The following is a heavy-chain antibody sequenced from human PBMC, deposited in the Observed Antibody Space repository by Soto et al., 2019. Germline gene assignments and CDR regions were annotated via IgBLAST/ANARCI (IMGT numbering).Heavy chain of an antibody. CDR1: GGTFSSYA. CDR2: IIPIFGTA. J-gene: IGHJ4*02. D-gene: IGHD3-22*01. CDR3: ASYRYYDSSGYPPNFDY. Sequence: QVQLVQSGAEVKKPGSSVKVSCKASGGTFSSYAISWVRQAPGQGLEWMGGIIPIFGTANYAQKFQCRVTITADESTSTAYMELSSLRSEDTAVYYCASYRYYDSSGYPPNFDYWGQGTLVTVSS. V-gene: IGHV1-69*12.